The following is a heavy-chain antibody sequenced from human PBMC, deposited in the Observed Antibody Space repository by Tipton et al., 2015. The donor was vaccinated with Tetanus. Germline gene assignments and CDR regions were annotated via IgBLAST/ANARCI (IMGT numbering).Heavy chain of an antibody. CDR1: GFTFSNFD. CDR2: IGLTGSGT. D-gene: IGHD2-15*01. CDR3: ARRIPYWYFDL. J-gene: IGHJ2*01. Sequence: SLRLSCAASGFTFSNFDMSWVRQAPGKGLQWVSSIGLTGSGTFADSVKGRFTISRDNSKNTLYLQMNSLRAEDTAIFYCARRIPYWYFDLWGRGTLVTVSS. V-gene: IGHV3-23*01.